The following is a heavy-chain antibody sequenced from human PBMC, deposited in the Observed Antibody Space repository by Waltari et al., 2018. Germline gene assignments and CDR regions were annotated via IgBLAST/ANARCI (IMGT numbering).Heavy chain of an antibody. CDR3: AKDLRGYYFDY. CDR1: GFTFSGYS. CDR2: ISSSSSYI. J-gene: IGHJ4*02. V-gene: IGHV3-21*01. Sequence: EVQLVESGGGLVKPGGSLRLSCAASGFTFSGYSMNWVRQAPGKGLEWVSSISSSSSYIYYACSVKGRFTISRDNSKNTLYLQMNSLRAEDTAVYYCAKDLRGYYFDYWGQGTLVTVSS.